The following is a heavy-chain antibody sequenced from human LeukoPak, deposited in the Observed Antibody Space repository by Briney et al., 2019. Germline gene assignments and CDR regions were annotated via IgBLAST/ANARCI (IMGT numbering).Heavy chain of an antibody. V-gene: IGHV3-48*01. D-gene: IGHD3-10*01. J-gene: IGHJ5*02. CDR1: GFTFSSYS. Sequence: GGSLRLSCAASGFTFSSYSMNWVRQAPGKGLEWVSYISSSSSTIYYADSVKGRFTISRDNAKNSLFLQMNSLRAEDTAVYSCARDGYYGSGSYYAAKYNWFDPWGQGTLVTVSS. CDR2: ISSSSSTI. CDR3: ARDGYYGSGSYYAAKYNWFDP.